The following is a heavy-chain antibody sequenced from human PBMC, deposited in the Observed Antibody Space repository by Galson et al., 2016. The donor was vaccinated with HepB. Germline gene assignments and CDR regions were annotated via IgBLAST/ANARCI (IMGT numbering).Heavy chain of an antibody. V-gene: IGHV3-11*05. J-gene: IGHJ4*02. D-gene: IGHD3-10*01. CDR2: ISSSSHHT. CDR3: ARAVPDIYASGSYPDY. Sequence: SLRLSCAASGFTSSDYYMGWIRQAPGKGLEWLSYISSSSHHTDYADSAKGRFTISRDNAKNSLHLQMNNLRVEDTAVYYCARAVPDIYASGSYPDYWGQGTLVTVSS. CDR1: GFTSSDYY.